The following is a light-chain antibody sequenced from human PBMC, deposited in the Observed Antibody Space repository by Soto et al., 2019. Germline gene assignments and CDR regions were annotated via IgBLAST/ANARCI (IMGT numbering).Light chain of an antibody. V-gene: IGKV3-20*01. CDR2: ATS. J-gene: IGKJ4*01. Sequence: EIVLTQSPGTLSLSPGERATLSCRASQSVRSSCLVWYQQKVGQAPRLLVYATSNRATGIPDRFSGSGSGTDFTLTISRLEPEDFAVYYCQHYDNSPLTFGGGTKVEI. CDR1: QSVRSSC. CDR3: QHYDNSPLT.